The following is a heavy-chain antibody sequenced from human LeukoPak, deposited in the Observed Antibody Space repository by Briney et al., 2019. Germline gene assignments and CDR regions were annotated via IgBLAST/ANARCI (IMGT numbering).Heavy chain of an antibody. CDR3: AKKVADLNQVAFDI. V-gene: IGHV1-69*01. CDR1: GGTFSTYA. J-gene: IGHJ3*02. CDR2: IIPIFGSA. D-gene: IGHD2-15*01. Sequence: ASEKVSCKASGGTFSTYAISWVRQAPGQGLEWMGGIIPIFGSASYAQNFQGRVTITADESTNTAYMEVSSLRSEDTAVYYCAKKVADLNQVAFDIWGQGTMVTVSS.